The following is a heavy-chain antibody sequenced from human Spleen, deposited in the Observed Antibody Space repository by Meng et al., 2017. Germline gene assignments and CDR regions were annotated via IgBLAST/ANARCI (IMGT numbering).Heavy chain of an antibody. CDR2: IKSDGTKI. CDR1: GFTFSSYS. V-gene: IGHV3-74*01. CDR3: AKDVGGIDY. D-gene: IGHD3-10*01. J-gene: IGHJ4*02. Sequence: GESLKISCAASGFTFSSYSMHWVRQVPGKGLVWVSRIKSDGTKINYADSVKGRFTISRDNAKNTLYLQMNSLRAEDTAVYYCAKDVGGIDYWGRGTLVTVSS.